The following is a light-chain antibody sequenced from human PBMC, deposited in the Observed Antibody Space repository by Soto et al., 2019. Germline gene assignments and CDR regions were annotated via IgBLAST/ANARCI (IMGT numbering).Light chain of an antibody. CDR2: GAS. CDR3: QQYGSSPA. Sequence: ETLLTQSPGTLSLSPGERATLSCRASQSVSSSYLAWYQQKPGQAPRLLIYGASSRATGIPDRFSGSGSGTDFTLTISRLEPEDFAVYYCQQYGSSPAFGQGTKVDIK. V-gene: IGKV3-20*01. J-gene: IGKJ1*01. CDR1: QSVSSSY.